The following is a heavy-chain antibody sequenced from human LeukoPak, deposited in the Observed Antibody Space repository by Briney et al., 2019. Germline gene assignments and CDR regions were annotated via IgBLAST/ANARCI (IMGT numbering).Heavy chain of an antibody. CDR3: AKRGDGGAWYDY. V-gene: IGHV3-7*01. CDR2: IKGDESAK. J-gene: IGHJ4*02. CDR1: GFTFSTYW. D-gene: IGHD6-19*01. Sequence: GGSLRLSCAASGFTFSTYWMAWVRQAPGKGLEWVANIKGDESAKHQADSVKGRFTISRDNAQNSVYLQMSSLRGEDTAVYYCAKRGDGGAWYDYWGQGTLVIVSS.